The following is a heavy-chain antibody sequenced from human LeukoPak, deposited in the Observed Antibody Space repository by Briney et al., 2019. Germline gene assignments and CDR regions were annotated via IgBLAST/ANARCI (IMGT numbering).Heavy chain of an antibody. CDR1: GYSFTDYW. Sequence: GESLKISCEGSGYSFTDYWIGWVRQMPGKGLEWMGIIYPADSDTRYSPSFQGQVTISADKSINTAYLQWSSLKASDTAIYYCARRGEAMDPFDYWGQGTLVTVSS. CDR2: IYPADSDT. V-gene: IGHV5-51*01. D-gene: IGHD5-18*01. CDR3: ARRGEAMDPFDY. J-gene: IGHJ4*02.